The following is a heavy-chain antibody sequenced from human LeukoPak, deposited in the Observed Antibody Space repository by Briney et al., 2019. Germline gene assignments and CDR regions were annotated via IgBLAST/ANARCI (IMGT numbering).Heavy chain of an antibody. CDR1: GFTFSSSG. Sequence: PGRSLRLSCAASGFTFSSSGMHWVRQAPGKGLEWVAVISYDGSNKYYADSVKGRFTFSRDNSKNTLYLRMNSLRAEDTAVYYCAKEYCSNSVCHSLDYWGQGTLVTVSS. J-gene: IGHJ4*02. CDR3: AKEYCSNSVCHSLDY. CDR2: ISYDGSNK. D-gene: IGHD2-8*01. V-gene: IGHV3-30*18.